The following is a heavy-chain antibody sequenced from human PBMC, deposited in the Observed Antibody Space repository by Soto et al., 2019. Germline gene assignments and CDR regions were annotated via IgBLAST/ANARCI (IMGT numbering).Heavy chain of an antibody. J-gene: IGHJ6*02. CDR3: ARDRPLKWNYGLYYYYGMDV. V-gene: IGHV1-2*04. Sequence: ASVKVSCKASGYTFTGYYMHWVRQAPGQGLEWMGWINPNSGGTNYAQKFQGWVTMTRDTSISTAYMELSRLRSDDTAVYYCARDRPLKWNYGLYYYYGMDVWGQGTPVTVSS. CDR1: GYTFTGYY. CDR2: INPNSGGT. D-gene: IGHD1-7*01.